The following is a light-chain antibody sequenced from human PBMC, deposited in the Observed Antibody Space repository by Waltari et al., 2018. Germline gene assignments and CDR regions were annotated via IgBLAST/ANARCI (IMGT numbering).Light chain of an antibody. J-gene: IGLJ2*01. CDR1: NIGTKS. V-gene: IGLV3-21*02. Sequence: SYILTQPPSVSVAPGQTARVTCGGNNIGTKSVHWYQQKPGQAPVPDVSVDRDRPSGIPERFSGSTSGNTATLTISRVEVEDEADYYCQVWDSITVVFGGGTKLIVL. CDR2: VDR. CDR3: QVWDSITVV.